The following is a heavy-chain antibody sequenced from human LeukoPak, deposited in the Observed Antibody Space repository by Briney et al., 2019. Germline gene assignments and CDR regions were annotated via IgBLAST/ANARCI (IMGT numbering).Heavy chain of an antibody. CDR2: IYYSGST. D-gene: IGHD3-10*01. CDR1: GGSISSYY. CDR3: ARERSGYYYYYYMDV. Sequence: KPSETLSLTCTVSGGSISSYYWSWIRQPPGKGLEWIGYIYYSGSTNYNPSLKSRVTISVDTSKNQFSLKLSSVTAADTAVYYCARERSGYYYYYYMDVWGKGTTVTVSS. J-gene: IGHJ6*03. V-gene: IGHV4-59*12.